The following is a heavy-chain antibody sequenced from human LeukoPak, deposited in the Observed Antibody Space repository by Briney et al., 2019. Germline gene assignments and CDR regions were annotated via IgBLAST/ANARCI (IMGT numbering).Heavy chain of an antibody. D-gene: IGHD3-22*01. Sequence: ASVKVSCKASGYTFTGYYMHWVRQAPGQGLEWMGWINPSGGSTSYAQKFQGRVTMTRDTSTSTVCMELSSLGSEDTAVYYCARDSSGYYYTDYWGQGTLVTVSS. CDR3: ARDSSGYYYTDY. V-gene: IGHV1-46*01. CDR1: GYTFTGYY. CDR2: INPSGGST. J-gene: IGHJ4*02.